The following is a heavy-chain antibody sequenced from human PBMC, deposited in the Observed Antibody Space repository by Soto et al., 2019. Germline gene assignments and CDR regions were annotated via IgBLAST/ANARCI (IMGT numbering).Heavy chain of an antibody. D-gene: IGHD4-17*01. Sequence: EVQLLESGGGLVQPGGSLRLSCAASGFTFSSYAMSWVRQAPGKGLEWVSAISGSGGSTYYADSVKGRFTISRDNSKNTLYRQMNSLRAEDTAVYYCAKVLYGDYEGNWFDPWGQGTLVTVSS. CDR2: ISGSGGST. J-gene: IGHJ5*02. CDR3: AKVLYGDYEGNWFDP. CDR1: GFTFSSYA. V-gene: IGHV3-23*01.